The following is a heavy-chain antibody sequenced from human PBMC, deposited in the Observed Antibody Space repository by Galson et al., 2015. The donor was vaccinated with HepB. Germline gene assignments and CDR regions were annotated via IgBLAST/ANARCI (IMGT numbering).Heavy chain of an antibody. CDR1: GFTFSNAW. CDR2: IKSKTDGGTT. CDR3: TTELWLALWYDDI. D-gene: IGHD2-21*01. Sequence: SLRLSCAASGFTFSNAWMSWVRQAPGKGLEWVGRIKSKTDGGTTDYAAPVKGRSTISRDDSKNTRYLQMNSLKTEDTAVYYCTTELWLALWYDDIWGQGTMVTVSS. V-gene: IGHV3-15*01. J-gene: IGHJ3*02.